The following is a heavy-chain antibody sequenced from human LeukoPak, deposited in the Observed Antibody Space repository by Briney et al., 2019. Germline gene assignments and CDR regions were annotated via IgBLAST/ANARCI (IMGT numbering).Heavy chain of an antibody. CDR3: AAVAGLGNAFDI. CDR2: MNPNSGNT. J-gene: IGHJ3*02. Sequence: GASVKVSCKASGYTFTSYDINWVRQATGQGLGWMGWMNPNSGNTGYAQKFQGRVTMTRNTSISTAYMELSRLRSDDTAVYYCAAVAGLGNAFDIWGQGTMVTVSS. CDR1: GYTFTSYD. V-gene: IGHV1-8*01. D-gene: IGHD6-19*01.